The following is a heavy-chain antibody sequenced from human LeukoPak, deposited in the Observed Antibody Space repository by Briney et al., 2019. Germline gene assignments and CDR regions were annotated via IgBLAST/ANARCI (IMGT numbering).Heavy chain of an antibody. CDR3: AKMLKGSKTIDF. CDR2: ISGSGGNT. V-gene: IGHV3-23*01. J-gene: IGHJ4*02. CDR1: GFTFSSYA. Sequence: PGGSLRLSCAASGFTFSSYAMSWVRQAPGKGLEWVSTISGSGGNTYYADSVKGRFTISRDNSESTLYLQMNSLRAEDTAVYYCAKMLKGSKTIDFWGQGTLVTVSS. D-gene: IGHD1-7*01.